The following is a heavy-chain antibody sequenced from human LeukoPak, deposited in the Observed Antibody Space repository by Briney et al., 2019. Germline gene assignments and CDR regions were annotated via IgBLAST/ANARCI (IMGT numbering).Heavy chain of an antibody. J-gene: IGHJ4*02. Sequence: ASVKVSCKASGYTFTSHVINWVRQAPGQGLEWMGWINPNSGGTNYAQKFQGRVTMTRDTSISTAYVELSRLRSDDTAMYYCARSTIQLWNLDYWGQGTLVTVSS. CDR3: ARSTIQLWNLDY. V-gene: IGHV1-2*02. D-gene: IGHD5-18*01. CDR2: INPNSGGT. CDR1: GYTFTSHV.